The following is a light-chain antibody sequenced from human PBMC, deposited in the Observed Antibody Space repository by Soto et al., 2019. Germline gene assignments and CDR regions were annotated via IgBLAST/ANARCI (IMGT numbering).Light chain of an antibody. V-gene: IGLV2-14*01. J-gene: IGLJ2*01. CDR2: DVS. CDR1: SSDVGGYNY. Sequence: QSALTQPASVSGSPGQSITISCTGTSSDVGGYNYVSWYQQHPARAPKLMIYDVSDRPSGVSNRFSGSKSGNTASLTISGXXAEDEADYYCSSYTSSSTLMVFGGGTKLTVL. CDR3: SSYTSSSTLMV.